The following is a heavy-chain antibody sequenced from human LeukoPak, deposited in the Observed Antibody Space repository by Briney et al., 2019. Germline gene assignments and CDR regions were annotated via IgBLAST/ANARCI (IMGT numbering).Heavy chain of an antibody. D-gene: IGHD3-22*01. CDR3: AKAGSSGSLGV. Sequence: PGGSLRLSCAASGFFFSSYPLYWVRQAPGKGLEWVAGVLFDGSNKNYGDSVKGRFTISRDNSQNMMYLQMNSLGAEDTAVYYCAKAGSSGSLGVWGKGTTVTVSS. V-gene: IGHV3-30*04. J-gene: IGHJ6*04. CDR2: VLFDGSNK. CDR1: GFFFSSYP.